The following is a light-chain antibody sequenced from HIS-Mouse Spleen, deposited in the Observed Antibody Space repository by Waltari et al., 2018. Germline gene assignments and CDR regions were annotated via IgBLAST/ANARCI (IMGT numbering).Light chain of an antibody. Sequence: SYKLTQPPSVSVSPGQTARITCSGDALPTKYAYWYQQKSGQAPVLVIYEDRKRPSGLPVGFAGSSSWTMATLTIRGAQVEDEADYYCYSTDSSGNRRVFGGGTKLTVL. CDR3: YSTDSSGNRRV. CDR2: EDR. V-gene: IGLV3-10*01. CDR1: ALPTKY. J-gene: IGLJ2*01.